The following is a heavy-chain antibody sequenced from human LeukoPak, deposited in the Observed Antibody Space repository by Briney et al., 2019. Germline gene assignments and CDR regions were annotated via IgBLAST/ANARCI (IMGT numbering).Heavy chain of an antibody. J-gene: IGHJ4*02. CDR2: LYYSGSA. CDR1: GGSISSSSYY. Sequence: SETLSLTRTVSGGSISSSSYYWGWIRQPPGKGLEWIGSLYYSGSAYYNPSLKSRVTISVDPSKNQFSLKLNSVTAADTAVYYCARRTMTTVTDWGQGTLVTVSS. CDR3: ARRTMTTVTD. V-gene: IGHV4-39*01. D-gene: IGHD4-11*01.